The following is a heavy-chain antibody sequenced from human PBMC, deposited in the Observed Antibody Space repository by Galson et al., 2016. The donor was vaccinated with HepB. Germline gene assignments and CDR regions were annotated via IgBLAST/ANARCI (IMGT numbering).Heavy chain of an antibody. CDR3: ARGVRIIMVRGVMNYYYNGMDV. Sequence: SVKVSCKASGYTFTSYGISWARQAPGQGLEWMGWISAYNGNTNYAQKVQGRVTMTTDTSTSTAYMELRSLRSDDTAVYYCARGVRIIMVRGVMNYYYNGMDVWGQGTTVTVSS. V-gene: IGHV1-18*01. CDR1: GYTFTSYG. J-gene: IGHJ6*02. D-gene: IGHD3-10*01. CDR2: ISAYNGNT.